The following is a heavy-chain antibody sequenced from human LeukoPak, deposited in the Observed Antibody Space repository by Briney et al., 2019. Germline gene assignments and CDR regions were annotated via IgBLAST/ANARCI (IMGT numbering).Heavy chain of an antibody. J-gene: IGHJ4*02. V-gene: IGHV3-7*01. D-gene: IGHD3-22*01. CDR1: GFTFSSYW. CDR2: IKQDGSEK. CDR3: ARDDTIYYDSSGYYTGEIFDY. Sequence: PGGSLRLSCAASGFTFSSYWMSWVRQAPGKGLEWVANIKQDGSEKYYVDSVKGRFTISRDNAKNSLYLQMSSLRAEDTAVYYCARDDTIYYDSSGYYTGEIFDYWGQGTLVTVSS.